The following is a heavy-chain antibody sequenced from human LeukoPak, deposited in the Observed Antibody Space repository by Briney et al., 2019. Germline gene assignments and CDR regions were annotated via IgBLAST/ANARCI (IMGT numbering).Heavy chain of an antibody. CDR2: IYYSGNT. J-gene: IGHJ5*02. CDR1: GVSISSSNSY. D-gene: IGHD3-22*01. V-gene: IGHV4-39*01. Sequence: SETLSLTCTVSGVSISSSNSYWGWIRQPPGKGLEWIGSIYYSGNTYYNASLKSQVSISIDTSKNQFSLRLTSVTAADTAVYYCARGYYYDSSGYFRGGPQHGTRENWFDPWGQGTLVTVSS. CDR3: ARGYYYDSSGYFRGGPQHGTRENWFDP.